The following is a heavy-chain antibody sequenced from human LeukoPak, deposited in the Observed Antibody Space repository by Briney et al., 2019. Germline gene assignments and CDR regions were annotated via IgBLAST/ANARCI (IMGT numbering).Heavy chain of an antibody. Sequence: ASVKVSCKASGYTFSGYYIHWVRQAPGQGLEWMRWISPSTGGTNYAQKFQGRVIMTRDTSIATAYMELRRLRSDDTAVYFCASPKYGDFYFDYWGQGTLVTVAS. CDR1: GYTFSGYY. D-gene: IGHD2-21*02. J-gene: IGHJ4*02. V-gene: IGHV1-2*02. CDR2: ISPSTGGT. CDR3: ASPKYGDFYFDY.